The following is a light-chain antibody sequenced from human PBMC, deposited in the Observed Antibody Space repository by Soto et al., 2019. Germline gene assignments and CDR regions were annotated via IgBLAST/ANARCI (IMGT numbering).Light chain of an antibody. CDR1: QDIAHC. V-gene: IGKV1-33*01. J-gene: IGKJ4*01. CDR2: DAS. CDR3: QQYDNLPLT. Sequence: DIQMTQSPSSLSASLGDSVSITCQSSQDIAHCLNWYQQKPGKAPKLLIYDASNLETGVPSRFSGSGFETDFTFTITSLQPEDIATYYCQQYDNLPLTFGGGTKVEIK.